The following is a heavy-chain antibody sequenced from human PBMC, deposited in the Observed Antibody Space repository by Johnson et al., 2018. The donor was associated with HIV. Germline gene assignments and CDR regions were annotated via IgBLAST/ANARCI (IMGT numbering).Heavy chain of an antibody. D-gene: IGHD6-13*01. CDR3: ASSIAAAGACDI. V-gene: IGHV3-66*01. CDR1: GFTFSDYY. Sequence: VQLVESGGGLVKPGGSLRLSCAASGFTFSDYYMSWIRQAPGKGLEWVSLIYNDGTTYYADSVKGRFTISRDNSRNTLYLQMNSLRAEDTAVYYCASSIAAAGACDIWGQGTMVTVSS. CDR2: IYNDGTT. J-gene: IGHJ3*02.